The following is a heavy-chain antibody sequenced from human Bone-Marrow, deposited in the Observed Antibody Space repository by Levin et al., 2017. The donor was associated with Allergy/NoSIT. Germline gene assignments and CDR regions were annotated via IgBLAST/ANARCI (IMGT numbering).Heavy chain of an antibody. V-gene: IGHV1-24*01. CDR2: FDPEDGET. Sequence: ASVKVSCKVSGYTLTELSMHWVRQAPGKGLEWMGGFDPEDGETIYAQKFQGRVTMTEDTSTDTAYMELSSLRSEDTAVYYCATSYYDSSGYYRHDGHDAFDIWGQGTMVTVSS. D-gene: IGHD3-22*01. CDR3: ATSYYDSSGYYRHDGHDAFDI. CDR1: GYTLTELS. J-gene: IGHJ3*02.